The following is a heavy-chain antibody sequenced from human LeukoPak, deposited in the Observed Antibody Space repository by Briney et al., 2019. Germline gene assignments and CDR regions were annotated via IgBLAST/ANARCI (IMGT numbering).Heavy chain of an antibody. CDR3: ARDRTCSGGSCYVDAFDI. Sequence: SETLSLTCTVSGGSISSGGYYWSWIRQHPGKGLEWIGYIYYSGSTYYNPSLKSRVTISVDTSKNQFSLKLSSVTAADTAVYYCARDRTCSGGSCYVDAFDIWGQGTMFTVSS. D-gene: IGHD2-15*01. V-gene: IGHV4-31*03. CDR2: IYYSGST. J-gene: IGHJ3*02. CDR1: GGSISSGGYY.